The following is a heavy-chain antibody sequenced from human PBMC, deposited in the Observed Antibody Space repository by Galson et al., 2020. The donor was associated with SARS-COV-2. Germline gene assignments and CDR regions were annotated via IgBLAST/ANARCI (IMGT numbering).Heavy chain of an antibody. CDR2: IYYSGST. Sequence: ASETLSLTCTVSGGSISSSSYYWGWIRQPPGKGLEWIGSIYYSGSTYYNPSLKSRVTISVDTSKNQFSLKLSSVTAADTAVYYCARVLLWFGEFSLDAFDIWGQGTMVT. CDR3: ARVLLWFGEFSLDAFDI. V-gene: IGHV4-39*07. CDR1: GGSISSSSYY. J-gene: IGHJ3*02. D-gene: IGHD3-10*01.